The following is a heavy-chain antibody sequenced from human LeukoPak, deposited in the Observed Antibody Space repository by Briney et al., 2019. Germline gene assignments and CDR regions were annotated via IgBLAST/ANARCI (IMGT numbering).Heavy chain of an antibody. J-gene: IGHJ6*02. CDR2: MNQDGSEK. V-gene: IGHV3-7*01. Sequence: GGSLRLSCAASGFTFSDYWMSWVRQAPGKGLEWVANMNQDGSEKCYVDSLRGRFTISRDNARNLLFLDMNNLRVEDTAAYYCARDGAMIRYGGQDVWGQGTTVIVSS. D-gene: IGHD3-16*01. CDR3: ARDGAMIRYGGQDV. CDR1: GFTFSDYW.